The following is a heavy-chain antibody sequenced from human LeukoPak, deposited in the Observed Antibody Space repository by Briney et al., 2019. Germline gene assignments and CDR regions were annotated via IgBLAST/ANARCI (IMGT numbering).Heavy chain of an antibody. CDR1: GGSISSSSYY. Sequence: SETLSLTCTVSGGSISSSSYYWGWIRQPPGKGLEWIGSIYCSGSTYYNPSLKSRVTISVDTSKNQFSLKLSSVTAADTAVYYCAGLEGASPYYGMDVWGQGTTVTVSS. D-gene: IGHD1-26*01. CDR2: IYCSGST. V-gene: IGHV4-39*01. J-gene: IGHJ6*02. CDR3: AGLEGASPYYGMDV.